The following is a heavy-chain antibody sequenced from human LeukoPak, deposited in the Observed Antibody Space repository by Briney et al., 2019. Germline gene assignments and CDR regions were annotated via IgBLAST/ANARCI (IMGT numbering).Heavy chain of an antibody. CDR3: ARRPSGGLRYFDWDY. CDR1: GDSINNDGYH. D-gene: IGHD3-9*01. Sequence: SETLSLTCTVSGDSINNDGYHWTWIRQHPGKGLEWIGYIHNSGGTAYNPSLKSRVTISVDTSKNQFSLKLSSVTAADTAVYYCARRPSGGLRYFDWDYWGQGTLVTVSS. CDR2: IHNSGGT. V-gene: IGHV4-31*03. J-gene: IGHJ4*02.